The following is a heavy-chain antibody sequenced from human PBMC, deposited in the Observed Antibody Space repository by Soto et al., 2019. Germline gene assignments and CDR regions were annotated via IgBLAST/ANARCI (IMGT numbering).Heavy chain of an antibody. J-gene: IGHJ4*02. V-gene: IGHV1-18*01. CDR1: GDSFSIYA. Sequence: AVKHSCPASGDSFSIYAISWVRRAPGQGLEWMGWISAYNGNTNYAQKLQGRVTMTTDTSTSTAYMELRSLRSDDTAVYYCARALGIVGATSGDFAARGQRTLGTVRS. D-gene: IGHD1-26*01. CDR3: ARALGIVGATSGDFAA. CDR2: ISAYNGNT.